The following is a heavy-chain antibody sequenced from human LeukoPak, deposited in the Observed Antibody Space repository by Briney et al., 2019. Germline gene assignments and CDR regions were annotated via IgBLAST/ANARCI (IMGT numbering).Heavy chain of an antibody. CDR3: ARVHGVRYCSSTSCYGSYMDV. CDR2: IYTSGST. Sequence: TSETLSLTCTVSGGSISSYYWSWIRQPAGKGLEWIGRIYTSGSTNYNPSLKSRVTMSVDTSKNQFSLKLSSVTAADTAVYYCARVHGVRYCSSTSCYGSYMDVWGKGTTVTVSS. V-gene: IGHV4-4*07. CDR1: GGSISSYY. D-gene: IGHD2-2*01. J-gene: IGHJ6*03.